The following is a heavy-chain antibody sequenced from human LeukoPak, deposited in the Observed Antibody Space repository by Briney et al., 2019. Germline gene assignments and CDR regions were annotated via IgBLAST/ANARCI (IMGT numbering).Heavy chain of an antibody. CDR3: ARDRWELLSNSYHYCGLDV. CDR1: GFSFTNYW. Sequence: PGGSLRLSCTVSGFSFTNYWMHWVRQDPGKGLVWVSYISSDGSVTKYADSVKGRFTISRDNAKNSLYLQMNSLRAEDTAVYYCARDRWELLSNSYHYCGLDVWGQGTTVTVSS. V-gene: IGHV3-74*03. D-gene: IGHD2-15*01. J-gene: IGHJ6*02. CDR2: ISSDGSVT.